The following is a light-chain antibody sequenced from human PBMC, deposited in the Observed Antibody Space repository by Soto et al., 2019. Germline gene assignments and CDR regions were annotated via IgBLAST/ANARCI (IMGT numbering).Light chain of an antibody. CDR3: QQYNTYSPWT. V-gene: IGKV1-5*03. Sequence: DIQMTQSPSTLSASVGDRVTITCRASQSITGWLAWFQQKPGKAPKLLISKAYNLESGVPSRFSGSGSGTEFTLTISGLQPDDFATYYCQQYNTYSPWTFGQGTKVEIK. CDR1: QSITGW. J-gene: IGKJ1*01. CDR2: KAY.